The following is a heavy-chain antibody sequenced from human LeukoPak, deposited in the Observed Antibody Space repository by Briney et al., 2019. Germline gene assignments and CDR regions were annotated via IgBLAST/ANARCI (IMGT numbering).Heavy chain of an antibody. V-gene: IGHV3-30*18. D-gene: IGHD6-13*01. J-gene: IGHJ5*02. Sequence: GGSLRLSCAASGFTFSSYGMHWVRQAPGKGLEWVAVISYDVGKKYYADSVKGRFTISRDNSKNTLYLQMNSLRAEDTAVYYCAKDLTGIAAAGTFNWFDPWGQGTLVTVSS. CDR2: ISYDVGKK. CDR3: AKDLTGIAAAGTFNWFDP. CDR1: GFTFSSYG.